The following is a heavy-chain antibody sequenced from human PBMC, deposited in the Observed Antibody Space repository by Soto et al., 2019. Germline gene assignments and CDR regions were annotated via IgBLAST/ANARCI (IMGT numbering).Heavy chain of an antibody. CDR2: INHSGST. V-gene: IGHV4-34*01. CDR3: ASGRAMVRGVTYYYYYMDV. Sequence: SETLSLTCAVYGGSFSGYYWSWIRQPPGKGLEWIGEINHSGSTNYNPSLKSRVTISVDTSKNQFSLKLSSVTAADTAVYYCASGRAMVRGVTYYYYYMDVWGKGTTVTVSS. D-gene: IGHD3-10*01. CDR1: GGSFSGYY. J-gene: IGHJ6*03.